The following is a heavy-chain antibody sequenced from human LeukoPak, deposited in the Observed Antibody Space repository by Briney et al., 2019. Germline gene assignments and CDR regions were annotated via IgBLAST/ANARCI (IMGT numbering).Heavy chain of an antibody. D-gene: IGHD3-9*01. CDR3: AGEYMDILTGYSGAFDI. CDR1: GFTFSSYT. CDR2: ISSSSSYI. V-gene: IGHV3-21*01. Sequence: GGSLRLSCAASGFTFSSYTMNWVRQAPGKGLEWVSSISSSSSYIYYADSVKGRFTTSRDNAKNSLYLQMNSLRAEDTAVYYCAGEYMDILTGYSGAFDIWGQGTMVTVSS. J-gene: IGHJ3*02.